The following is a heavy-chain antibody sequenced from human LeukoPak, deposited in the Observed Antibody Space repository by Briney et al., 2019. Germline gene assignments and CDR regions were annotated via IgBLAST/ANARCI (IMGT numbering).Heavy chain of an antibody. J-gene: IGHJ4*02. V-gene: IGHV1-2*02. CDR1: GYTFTGYY. D-gene: IGHD3-22*01. CDR3: ARESYYYDSSGYYPTSAIDY. CDR2: INPNSGGT. Sequence: GASVKVSCKASGYTFTGYYMHWVRQAPGQGLEWMGWINPNSGGTNYVQKFQGRVTMTRDTSISTAYMELSRLRSDDTAVYYCARESYYYDSSGYYPTSAIDYWGQGTLVTVSS.